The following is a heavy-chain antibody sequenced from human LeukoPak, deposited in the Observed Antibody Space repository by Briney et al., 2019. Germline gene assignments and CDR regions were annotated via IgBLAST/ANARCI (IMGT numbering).Heavy chain of an antibody. J-gene: IGHJ5*02. Sequence: AASVKVSFKASGGTFSSYAISWVRQAPGQGLERMGGIIPIFGTANYAQKFQGRVTITADESTSTAYMELSSLRSEDTAVYYCARLGPYYDSSGYGEYNWFDPWGQGTLVTVSS. CDR2: IIPIFGTA. CDR1: GGTFSSYA. D-gene: IGHD3-22*01. V-gene: IGHV1-69*13. CDR3: ARLGPYYDSSGYGEYNWFDP.